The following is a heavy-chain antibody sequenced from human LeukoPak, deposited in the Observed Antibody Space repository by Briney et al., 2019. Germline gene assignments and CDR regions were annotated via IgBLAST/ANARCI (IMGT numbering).Heavy chain of an antibody. CDR3: ARDSGTYYYMDV. Sequence: GGSLRLSCAASGFTVSSNYMSWVRQAPGKGLEWVSVIYSGGSTYYADSVKGRFTISRDNAKNSLYLQMNSLRAEDTALYYCARDSGTYYYMDVWGKGTTVTVSS. CDR2: IYSGGST. D-gene: IGHD3-10*01. J-gene: IGHJ6*03. CDR1: GFTVSSNY. V-gene: IGHV3-53*01.